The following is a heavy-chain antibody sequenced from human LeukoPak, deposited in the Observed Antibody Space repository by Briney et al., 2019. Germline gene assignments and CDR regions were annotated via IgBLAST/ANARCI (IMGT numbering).Heavy chain of an antibody. CDR3: ARVGSESYFDY. CDR2: IYYSGST. D-gene: IGHD2-15*01. J-gene: IGHJ4*02. V-gene: IGHV4-59*12. Sequence: SETLSLTCTISGGSISSYSWSWLRQPPGKGLEWIGYIYYSGSTYYNPSLKSRVTISVDTSKNQFSLKLSSVTAADTAVYYCARVGSESYFDYWGQGTLVTVSS. CDR1: GGSISSYS.